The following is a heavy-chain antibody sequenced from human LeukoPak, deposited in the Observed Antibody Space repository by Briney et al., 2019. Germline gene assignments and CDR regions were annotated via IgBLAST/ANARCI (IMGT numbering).Heavy chain of an antibody. Sequence: PGGSLRLSCAAYGFTFSSYSMNWGRQAPGKGGEGVSSISSSSSYIYYAYSVNGRFTISRDNAKNSLYLQMNSLRAEATAVYYCASDGPMVRGPHIYGMDVWGQGTTVTVSS. CDR3: ASDGPMVRGPHIYGMDV. CDR1: GFTFSSYS. D-gene: IGHD3-10*01. J-gene: IGHJ6*02. CDR2: ISSSSSYI. V-gene: IGHV3-21*01.